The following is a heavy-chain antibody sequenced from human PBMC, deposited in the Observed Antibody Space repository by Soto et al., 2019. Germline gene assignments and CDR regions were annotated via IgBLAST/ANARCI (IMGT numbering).Heavy chain of an antibody. J-gene: IGHJ4*02. D-gene: IGHD3-10*01. CDR1: GLTVSNNY. V-gene: IGHV3-53*01. Sequence: EVQLVESGGGLVQSGGSLRLSCEASGLTVSNNYMNWVRQAPGKGLEWVSNIYDDGTRWDADSVKDRFTTSRDTSKNTVFLQMNGLRVDDSGVYYCARAYGGNHFDYWGQGTLVTVSS. CDR3: ARAYGGNHFDY. CDR2: IYDDGTR.